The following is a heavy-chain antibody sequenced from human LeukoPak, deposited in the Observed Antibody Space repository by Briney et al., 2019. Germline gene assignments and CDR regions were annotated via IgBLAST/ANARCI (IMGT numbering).Heavy chain of an antibody. Sequence: SETLSLTCSVSGGSVSSSSYYWGWVRQPPGKGLEWIGSFHYSGSTYYNPSLKSRVTISGATSKNQFSLKLRSVTAADTAVYYCASLVVVVVTASEIDYWGQGTLVTVSS. V-gene: IGHV4-39*01. CDR2: FHYSGST. J-gene: IGHJ4*02. D-gene: IGHD2-21*02. CDR3: ASLVVVVVTASEIDY. CDR1: GGSVSSSSYY.